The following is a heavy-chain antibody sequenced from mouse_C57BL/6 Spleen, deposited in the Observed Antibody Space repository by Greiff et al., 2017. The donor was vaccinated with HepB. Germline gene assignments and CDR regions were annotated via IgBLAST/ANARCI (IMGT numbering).Heavy chain of an antibody. CDR3: ARMSIYYYGEDYDMDY. CDR2: INPSNGGT. Sequence: QVQLQQPGTELVKPGASVKLSCKASGYTFTSYWMHWVKQRPGQGLEWIGNINPSNGGTNYNEKFKSKATLTVDKSSSTAYMQLSSLTSEDSAVYYWARMSIYYYGEDYDMDYWGQGTSVTVSS. J-gene: IGHJ4*01. V-gene: IGHV1-53*01. D-gene: IGHD1-1*01. CDR1: GYTFTSYW.